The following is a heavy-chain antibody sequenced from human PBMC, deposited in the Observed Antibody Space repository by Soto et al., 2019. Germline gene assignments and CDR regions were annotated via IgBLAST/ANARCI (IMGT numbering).Heavy chain of an antibody. CDR2: MNPNSGNT. CDR1: GYTFTSYA. Sequence: QVQLVQSGSEVKKPGASVKVSCKASGYTFTSYAINWVRQATGQGLEGMGWMNPNSGNTGYAQKFQGRVTMTRNTSISTVYMELSSLRSEDTAVYYCARYDYGANENWFDPWGQGTLVTVSS. D-gene: IGHD4-17*01. V-gene: IGHV1-8*01. CDR3: ARYDYGANENWFDP. J-gene: IGHJ5*02.